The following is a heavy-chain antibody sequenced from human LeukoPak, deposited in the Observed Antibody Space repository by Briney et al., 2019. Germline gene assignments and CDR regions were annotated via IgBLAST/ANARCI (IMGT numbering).Heavy chain of an antibody. Sequence: PGGSLRLCCAASGFPFSNYWMHWVRQAPGKGLVWVSRVNSDGSTTNYADSVKGRFTISRDNAENTLYMRMNSLRPEDTAVYYCARGYYSSSRIDYWGQGTLVTVSS. D-gene: IGHD6-13*01. CDR2: VNSDGSTT. CDR1: GFPFSNYW. J-gene: IGHJ4*02. CDR3: ARGYYSSSRIDY. V-gene: IGHV3-74*01.